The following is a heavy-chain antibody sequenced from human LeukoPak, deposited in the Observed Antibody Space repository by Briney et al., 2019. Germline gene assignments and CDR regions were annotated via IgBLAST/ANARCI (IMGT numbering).Heavy chain of an antibody. J-gene: IGHJ4*02. V-gene: IGHV4-59*01. Sequence: SETLSLTCSASGGSIGNYYWSWIRQTPGKGLEWIGYIYYSGTAIYNPSLKSRVTISVDTSKNQISLKLNSVTAADTAVYYCARAHRDGYNYHGDFDYWGRGALVTVSS. CDR1: GGSIGNYY. D-gene: IGHD5-24*01. CDR2: IYYSGTA. CDR3: ARAHRDGYNYHGDFDY.